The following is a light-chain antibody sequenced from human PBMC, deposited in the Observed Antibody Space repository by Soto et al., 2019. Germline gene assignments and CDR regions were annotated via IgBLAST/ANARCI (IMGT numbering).Light chain of an antibody. CDR1: QRVSSS. Sequence: EIVLTQSPATLSLSPGERATLSCRASQRVSSSLAWYQQKPGQAPRLLVYDASDRATGIPARFSGSGSGTDFTLTISSLEPEDFAVYYCQQRNFWPRTFGQGTKLEFK. V-gene: IGKV3-11*01. CDR2: DAS. J-gene: IGKJ2*01. CDR3: QQRNFWPRT.